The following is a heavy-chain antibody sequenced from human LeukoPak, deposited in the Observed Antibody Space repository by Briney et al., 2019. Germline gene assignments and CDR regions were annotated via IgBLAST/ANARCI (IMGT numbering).Heavy chain of an antibody. V-gene: IGHV1-69*01. CDR1: AGSFSSYA. CDR3: ARARGVTTTHFDY. D-gene: IGHD4-17*01. CDR2: IIPIFGTA. Sequence: GASVKVSCKTSAGSFSSYAISWVRQAPGQGLECMGGIIPIFGTANYAQKFQGRVTITADESTSTAYMELSSLRSEDTAVYYCARARGVTTTHFDYWGQGTLVTVSS. J-gene: IGHJ4*02.